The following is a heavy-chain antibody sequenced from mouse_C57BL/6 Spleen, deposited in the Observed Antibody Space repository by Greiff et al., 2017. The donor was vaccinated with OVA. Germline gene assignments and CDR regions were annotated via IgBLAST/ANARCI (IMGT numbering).Heavy chain of an antibody. D-gene: IGHD6-5*01. J-gene: IGHJ4*01. CDR1: GFTFSSYG. CDR3: ARRSLRYYAMDY. Sequence: DVKLVESGGDLVKPGGSLKLSCAASGFTFSSYGMSWVRQTPDKRLEWVATISSGGSYTYYPDSVKGRFTISRDNAKNTLYLQMSSLKSEDTAMYYCARRSLRYYAMDYWGQGTSVTVSS. V-gene: IGHV5-6*02. CDR2: ISSGGSYT.